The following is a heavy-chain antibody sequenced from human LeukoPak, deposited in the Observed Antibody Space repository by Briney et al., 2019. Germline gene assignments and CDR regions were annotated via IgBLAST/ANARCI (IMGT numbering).Heavy chain of an antibody. D-gene: IGHD6-13*01. CDR3: AKGTGGLSAAAGTPGY. CDR1: GFTFSSYA. CDR2: ISGSGGST. V-gene: IGHV3-23*01. Sequence: PGGSLRLSXAASGFTFSSYAMSWVRQAPGKGLEWVSAISGSGGSTYYADSVNGRFTISRDNSKNTLYLQMNSLRAEDTAVYYCAKGTGGLSAAAGTPGYWGQRTLVTVSS. J-gene: IGHJ4*02.